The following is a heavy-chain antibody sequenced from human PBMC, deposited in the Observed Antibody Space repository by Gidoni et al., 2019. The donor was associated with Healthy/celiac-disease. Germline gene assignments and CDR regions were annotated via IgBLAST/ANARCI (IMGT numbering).Heavy chain of an antibody. CDR3: AKDHGRLQYSGYGLNWFDP. CDR1: GFTFSSYA. D-gene: IGHD5-12*01. Sequence: EVQLLASGGCLVQPGGSLRLSCAASGFTFSSYAIRWVRQAPGKGLEWVSAISGSGGSTYYAYSVKGRFTISRDNSKNTLYLQMNSLRAEDTAVYYCAKDHGRLQYSGYGLNWFDPWGQGTLVTVSS. CDR2: ISGSGGST. J-gene: IGHJ5*02. V-gene: IGHV3-23*01.